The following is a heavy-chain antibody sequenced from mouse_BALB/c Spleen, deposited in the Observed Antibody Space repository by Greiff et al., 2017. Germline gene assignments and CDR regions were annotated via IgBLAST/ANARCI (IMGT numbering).Heavy chain of an antibody. J-gene: IGHJ3*01. V-gene: IGHV10S3*01. Sequence: EVQLVETGGGLVQPKGSLKLSCAASGFTFNTNAMNWVRQAPGKGLEWVARIRSKSNNYATYYADSVKDRFTISRDDSQSMLYLQMNNLKTEDTAMYYGVRERDYRYDGLFAYWGQGTLVTVSA. CDR3: VRERDYRYDGLFAY. D-gene: IGHD2-14*01. CDR1: GFTFNTNA. CDR2: IRSKSNNYAT.